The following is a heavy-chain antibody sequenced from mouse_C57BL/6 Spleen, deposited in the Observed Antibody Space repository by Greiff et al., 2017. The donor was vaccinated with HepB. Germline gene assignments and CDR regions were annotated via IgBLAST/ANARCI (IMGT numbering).Heavy chain of an antibody. V-gene: IGHV1-82*01. D-gene: IGHD2-5*01. CDR3: ARFSKGDWYFDV. CDR1: GYAFSSSW. Sequence: VQLQQSGPELVKPGASVKISCKASGYAFSSSWMNWVKQRPGKGLEWIGRIYPGDGDTNYNGKFKGKATLTADKSSSTAYMQLSSLTSEDSAVYFCARFSKGDWYFDVWGTGTTVTVSS. CDR2: IYPGDGDT. J-gene: IGHJ1*03.